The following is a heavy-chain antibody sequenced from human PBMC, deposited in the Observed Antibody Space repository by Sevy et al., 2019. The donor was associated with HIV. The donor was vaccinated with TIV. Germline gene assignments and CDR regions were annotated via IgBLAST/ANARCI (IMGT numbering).Heavy chain of an antibody. Sequence: GGSLRLSCAASGFTFSSYWMSWVRQAPGNGLEWVANIKQDGSEKYYVDSVKGRFTISRDNAKNSLYLQMNSLRAEDTAVYYCAREAEYYYDSSGYQYYFDYWGQGTLVTVSS. V-gene: IGHV3-7*01. CDR1: GFTFSSYW. J-gene: IGHJ4*02. CDR3: AREAEYYYDSSGYQYYFDY. CDR2: IKQDGSEK. D-gene: IGHD3-22*01.